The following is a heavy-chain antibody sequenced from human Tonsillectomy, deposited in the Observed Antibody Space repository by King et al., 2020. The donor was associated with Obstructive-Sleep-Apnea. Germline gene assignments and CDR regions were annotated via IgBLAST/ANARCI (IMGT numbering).Heavy chain of an antibody. V-gene: IGHV3-21*01. CDR2: ISSSGTYI. CDR1: GFTFSRYT. CDR3: AGVYYDILTGYGGYADY. Sequence: VQLVESGGGLVKPGGSLRLPCAASGFTFSRYTMNWVRQAPGKGLEWVSSISSSGTYIHYADSVKGRFTISRDNAENSLYLQMKSLRAEDTAVYYCAGVYYDILTGYGGYADYWGQGTLVTVSS. J-gene: IGHJ4*02. D-gene: IGHD3-9*01.